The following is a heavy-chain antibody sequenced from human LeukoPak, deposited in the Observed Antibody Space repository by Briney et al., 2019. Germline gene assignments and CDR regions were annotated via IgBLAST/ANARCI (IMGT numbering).Heavy chain of an antibody. Sequence: GGSLRLSCAASGFTFNNYGMHWVRQAPGKGLEWVAFIRYNGNNQYYADSVKGRFTISRDNSKNTLYLQMNSLRAEDTAVYYCARGPSTYCSSTSCYDGFSGFDYWGQGTLVTVSS. D-gene: IGHD2-2*01. J-gene: IGHJ4*02. CDR1: GFTFNNYG. CDR2: IRYNGNNQ. CDR3: ARGPSTYCSSTSCYDGFSGFDY. V-gene: IGHV3-30*02.